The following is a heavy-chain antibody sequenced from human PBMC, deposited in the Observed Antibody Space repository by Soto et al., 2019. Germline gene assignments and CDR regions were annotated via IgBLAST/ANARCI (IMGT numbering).Heavy chain of an antibody. D-gene: IGHD3-3*01. CDR3: ARVNRDYDFQKTYCYYYMDV. V-gene: IGHV1-18*01. Sequence: APVKVSCKASGYTFTSYGISWVRQAHGQGLEWMGWISAYNGNTNYAQKLQGRVTMTTDTSTSTAYMELRSLRSDDTAVYYCARVNRDYDFQKTYCYYYMDVWGKGTTVTVSS. CDR1: GYTFTSYG. CDR2: ISAYNGNT. J-gene: IGHJ6*03.